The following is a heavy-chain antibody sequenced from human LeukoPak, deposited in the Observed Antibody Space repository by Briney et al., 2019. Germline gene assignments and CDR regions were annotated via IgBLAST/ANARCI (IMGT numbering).Heavy chain of an antibody. CDR1: GGSTSSYY. CDR2: IYYSGST. D-gene: IGHD3-10*01. CDR3: ARHGIWFGDTNRWFDP. Sequence: SETLSLTCIDPGGSTSSYYWRWIRQPPGKGREWSGYIYYSGSTNYNPSLTSRVTISVHTSKNQFSLRLTSVTAADTAVYFCARHGIWFGDTNRWFDPWGQGTLVTVPS. J-gene: IGHJ5*02. V-gene: IGHV4-59*08.